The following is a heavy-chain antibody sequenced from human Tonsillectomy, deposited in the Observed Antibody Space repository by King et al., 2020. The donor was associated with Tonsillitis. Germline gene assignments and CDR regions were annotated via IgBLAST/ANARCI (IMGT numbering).Heavy chain of an antibody. CDR2: SYYTGDT. J-gene: IGHJ3*02. Sequence: VQLQESGPRLVKPSQTLSLTCTVSGGSISSGGHSWTWIRQSPGKGLEYIGDSYYTGDTYYNPSLKSRVTISVDTSKNQFSLKLSSVTAADTAVYYCARSCGGDCYPAYVFDIWGQGTLVTVSS. V-gene: IGHV4-30-4*07. CDR3: ARSCGGDCYPAYVFDI. D-gene: IGHD2-21*02. CDR1: GGSISSGGHS.